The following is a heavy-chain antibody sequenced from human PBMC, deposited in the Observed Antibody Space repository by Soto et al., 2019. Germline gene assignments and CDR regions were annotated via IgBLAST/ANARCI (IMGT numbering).Heavy chain of an antibody. CDR1: GYSFTSYW. V-gene: IGHV5-10-1*01. CDR3: ASLFGAWGNDYGMDV. CDR2: IDPSDSYT. J-gene: IGHJ6*02. Sequence: PGESLKISCKGSGYSFTSYWISWVRQMPGKGLEWMGRIDPSDSYTNYSPSFQGHVTISADKSISTAYLQWSSLKASDTAMYYCASLFGAWGNDYGMDVWGQGTTVTVSS. D-gene: IGHD3-16*01.